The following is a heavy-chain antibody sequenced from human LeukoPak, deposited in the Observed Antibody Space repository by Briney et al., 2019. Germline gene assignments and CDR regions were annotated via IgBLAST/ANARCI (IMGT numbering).Heavy chain of an antibody. CDR3: ARDLGSSWANWFDP. Sequence: ASVKVSCKASGYTFTSYAMNWVRQAPGQGLEWMGWINTNTGNPTYAQGFTGRFVFSLDTSVSTAYLQISSLKAEDTAVYYCARDLGSSWANWFDPWGQGTLVTVFS. D-gene: IGHD6-13*01. V-gene: IGHV7-4-1*02. J-gene: IGHJ5*02. CDR2: INTNTGNP. CDR1: GYTFTSYA.